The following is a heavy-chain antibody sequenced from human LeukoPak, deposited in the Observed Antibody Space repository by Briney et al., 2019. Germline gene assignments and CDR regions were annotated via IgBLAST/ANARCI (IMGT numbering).Heavy chain of an antibody. CDR2: IRYDGTIK. CDR1: GFTFTDYG. J-gene: IGHJ4*02. CDR3: AKEGTASKPSDLDY. V-gene: IGHV3-30*02. D-gene: IGHD1-1*01. Sequence: PGGSLRLSCAASGFTFTDYGIYWVRQAPGKGLEWVAFIRYDGTIKYYADSVKGRFTISRDNSRNTLYLQMNSLRTEDTAVYYCAKEGTASKPSDLDYWGQGTLVTVSS.